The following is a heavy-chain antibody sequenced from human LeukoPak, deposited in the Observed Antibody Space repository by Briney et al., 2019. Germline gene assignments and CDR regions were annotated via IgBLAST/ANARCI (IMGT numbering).Heavy chain of an antibody. D-gene: IGHD6-19*01. CDR2: ISYSGST. CDR1: GGSISSGGYY. J-gene: IGHJ4*02. V-gene: IGHV4-31*03. Sequence: SETLSLICTVSGGSISSGGYYWSWIRQHPGKGLEWIGYISYSGSTYYNPSLKSRVTISVDTSKNQFSLKLSSVTAADTAVYYCARGRSSGWYGDYWGQGTLVTVSS. CDR3: ARGRSSGWYGDY.